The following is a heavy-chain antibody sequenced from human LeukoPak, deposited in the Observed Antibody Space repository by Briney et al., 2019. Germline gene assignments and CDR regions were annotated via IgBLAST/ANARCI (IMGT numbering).Heavy chain of an antibody. Sequence: VASVKVSCKASGYTFTSYGISWVRRAPGQGLEWMGWISAYNGNTNYAQKLQGRVTMTTDTSTSTAYMELRSLRSDDTAVYYCARDLDLLSHFVEAFDIWGQGTMVTVSS. CDR3: ARDLDLLSHFVEAFDI. CDR1: GYTFTSYG. J-gene: IGHJ3*02. V-gene: IGHV1-18*01. CDR2: ISAYNGNT. D-gene: IGHD2-2*01.